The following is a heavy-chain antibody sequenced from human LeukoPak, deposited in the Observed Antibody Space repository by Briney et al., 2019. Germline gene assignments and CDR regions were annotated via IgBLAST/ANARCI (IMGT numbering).Heavy chain of an antibody. CDR1: GGSISTYY. D-gene: IGHD6-19*01. V-gene: IGHV4-59*08. CDR3: ARQVGYSSGWYIY. J-gene: IGHJ4*02. Sequence: SGTLSLTCTVSGGSISTYYRSWIRQPPGKGLEWIGHIYYSGSTNYNPSLKSRVTISVDTSNNQFSLKLTSVTAADTAVYYCARQVGYSSGWYIYWGQGTLVTVSS. CDR2: IYYSGST.